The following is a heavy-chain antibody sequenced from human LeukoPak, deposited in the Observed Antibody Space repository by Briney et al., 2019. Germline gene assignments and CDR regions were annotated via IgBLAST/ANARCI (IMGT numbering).Heavy chain of an antibody. J-gene: IGHJ4*02. Sequence: GGSLRLSCAASGFTFDDYAMHWVRQAPGKGLEWVSGISWNSGNIGYADSVKGRFTISRDNAKNSLYLQMNSLRAEDTALYYCAKENGGATTLFDYWGQGTLVTVSS. CDR2: ISWNSGNI. D-gene: IGHD1-26*01. CDR3: AKENGGATTLFDY. CDR1: GFTFDDYA. V-gene: IGHV3-9*01.